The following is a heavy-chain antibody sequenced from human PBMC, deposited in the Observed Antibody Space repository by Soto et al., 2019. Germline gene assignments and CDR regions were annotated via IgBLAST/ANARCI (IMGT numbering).Heavy chain of an antibody. CDR2: IYWDDDK. CDR3: IHSRCGGDCLRSYSSHYYYGLDV. V-gene: IGHV2-5*02. CDR1: GFSLNTGGLG. J-gene: IGHJ6*02. Sequence: QITLKESGPTLLKPTQTLTLTCSVSGFSLNTGGLGVGWIRQPPGKALEWLALIYWDDDKRYSPSLRNRLSISKHTSNNLVVFTMTNMDPVDTATYYCIHSRCGGDCLRSYSSHYYYGLDVWGQGTTVTVSS. D-gene: IGHD2-21*02.